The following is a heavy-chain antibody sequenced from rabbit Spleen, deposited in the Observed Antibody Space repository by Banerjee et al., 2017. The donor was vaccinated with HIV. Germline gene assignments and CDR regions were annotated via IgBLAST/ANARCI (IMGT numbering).Heavy chain of an antibody. CDR1: GFDFSSYY. D-gene: IGHD8-1*01. J-gene: IGHJ4*01. CDR3: ARNAGYAGYGYSTLDL. V-gene: IGHV1S7*01. CDR2: IDPVFGNT. Sequence: QLKESGGGLVQPGGSLKLSCKVSGFDFSSYYMSWVRQAPGKGLEWTGYIDPVFGNTYYASWVNGRFTISSHNAQNTLYLQLNRLTAADTATYFCARNAGYAGYGYSTLDLWGQGTLVTVS.